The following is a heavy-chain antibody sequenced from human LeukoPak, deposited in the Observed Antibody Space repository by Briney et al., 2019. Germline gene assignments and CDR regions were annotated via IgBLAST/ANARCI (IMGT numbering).Heavy chain of an antibody. D-gene: IGHD5-12*01. J-gene: IGHJ4*02. Sequence: PGGSLRLSCAASGFTFSSYWMSWVRQAPGKGLEWVANIKQDGGEKYYVDSVKGRFTISRDNAKNSLYLQMNSLRAEDTAVYYCARDVLGYIVATSPFDYWGQGTLVTVSS. CDR1: GFTFSSYW. CDR2: IKQDGGEK. CDR3: ARDVLGYIVATSPFDY. V-gene: IGHV3-7*01.